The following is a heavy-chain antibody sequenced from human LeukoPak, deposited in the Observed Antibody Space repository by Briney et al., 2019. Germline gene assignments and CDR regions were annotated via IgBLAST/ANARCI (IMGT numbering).Heavy chain of an antibody. CDR3: ARHQVYGSGYLYYFDY. J-gene: IGHJ4*02. V-gene: IGHV4-59*08. CDR1: GGSISNYY. D-gene: IGHD3-10*01. CDR2: IYYSGST. Sequence: SETLSLTCTVSGGSISNYYWSWIRQPPGKGLEWIGYIYYSGSTTYNPFLKSRVTISADMSPHTSKNQFSLKLTSVTAADTAVYFCARHQVYGSGYLYYFDYWGQGTLVTVSS.